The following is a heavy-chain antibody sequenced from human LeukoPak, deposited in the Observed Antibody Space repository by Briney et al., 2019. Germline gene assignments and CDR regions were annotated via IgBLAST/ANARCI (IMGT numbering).Heavy chain of an antibody. V-gene: IGHV4-34*01. CDR3: ARGGIAVADYFDY. D-gene: IGHD6-19*01. CDR2: INHSGST. Sequence: GSLRLSCAASGFTFSSYAMSWVRQPPGKGLEWIGEINHSGSTNYNPSLKSRVTISVDTSKNQFSLKLSSVTAADTAVYYCARGGIAVADYFDYWGQGTLVTVSS. CDR1: GFTFSSYA. J-gene: IGHJ4*02.